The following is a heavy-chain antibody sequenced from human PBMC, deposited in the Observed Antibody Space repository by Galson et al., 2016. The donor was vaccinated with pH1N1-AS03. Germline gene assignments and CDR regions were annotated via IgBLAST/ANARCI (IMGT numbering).Heavy chain of an antibody. D-gene: IGHD1-26*01. CDR1: GFTFSDFA. J-gene: IGHJ3*01. Sequence: SLRLSCAASGFTFSDFAMHWVRQAPGKGLDWVAVISYDGSNKYYEESVKGRFTISRDSSKNTLYLQMNSLKPEDTAMYYRARDYIVGATRGAGTFEVWGHGTMVTVSS. CDR3: ARDYIVGATRGAGTFEV. CDR2: ISYDGSNK. V-gene: IGHV3-30-3*01.